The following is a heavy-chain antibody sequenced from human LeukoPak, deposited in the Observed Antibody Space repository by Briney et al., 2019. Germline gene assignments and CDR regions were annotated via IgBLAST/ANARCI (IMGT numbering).Heavy chain of an antibody. V-gene: IGHV4-59*07. J-gene: IGHJ6*04. CDR2: INCSGST. CDR1: GGSLSSYY. Sequence: PSDTLSLTCTVSGGSLSSYYWRCIRQPPGKGLEGIGYINCSGSTNHNPSLKSRVTISVDSSKNQISLKLSSVTAADTAVYYCASSLGTPYYYYYGMDVWGKGTTVTVSS. CDR3: ASSLGTPYYYYYGMDV. D-gene: IGHD4-23*01.